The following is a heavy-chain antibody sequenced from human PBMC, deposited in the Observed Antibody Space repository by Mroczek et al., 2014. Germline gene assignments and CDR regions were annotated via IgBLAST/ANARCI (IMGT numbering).Heavy chain of an antibody. Sequence: QVQLVQSGAEVKKPGSSVKVSCKASGGTFSSYAISWVRQAPGQGLEWMGGIIPIFGTANYAQKFQGRVTITADESTSTAYMELSSLRSEDTAVYYCARGGVEVVPAENWFDPWGQGTLVTVSS. CDR3: ARGGVEVVPAENWFDP. D-gene: IGHD2-2*01. J-gene: IGHJ5*02. V-gene: IGHV1-69*01. CDR2: IIPIFGTA. CDR1: GGTFSSYA.